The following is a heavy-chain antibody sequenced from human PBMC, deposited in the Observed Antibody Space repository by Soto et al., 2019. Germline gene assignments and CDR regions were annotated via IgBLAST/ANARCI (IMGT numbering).Heavy chain of an antibody. CDR3: ARQWLGSSYFDY. CDR1: GFTFSSYA. J-gene: IGHJ4*02. Sequence: EVQLVESGGGLVQPGGSLRLSCAASGFTFSSYAMHWVRQAPGKGLEYVSAISSNGGSTYYANSVKGRFTISRDNSKNTLYLQMGSLRAEDMAVYYCARQWLGSSYFDYWGQGTLVTVSS. CDR2: ISSNGGST. V-gene: IGHV3-64*01. D-gene: IGHD6-19*01.